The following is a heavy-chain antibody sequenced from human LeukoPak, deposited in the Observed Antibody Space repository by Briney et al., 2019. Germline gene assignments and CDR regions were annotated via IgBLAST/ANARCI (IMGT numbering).Heavy chain of an antibody. CDR2: IYPGDSDT. CDR1: GYSFTSYW. CDR3: ARTPYSSGWYMVNYFDY. V-gene: IGHV5-51*01. D-gene: IGHD6-19*01. Sequence: GESLKISCKGSGYSFTSYWIGWVRQMPGKGLEWMGIIYPGDSDTRYSPSFQGQVTISADKSISTAYLQWSSLKASDTAMYYCARTPYSSGWYMVNYFDYWGQGTLVTVSS. J-gene: IGHJ4*02.